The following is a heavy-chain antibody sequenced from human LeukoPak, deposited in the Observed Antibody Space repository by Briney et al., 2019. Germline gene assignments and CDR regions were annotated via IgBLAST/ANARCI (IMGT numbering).Heavy chain of an antibody. Sequence: GGSLRLSCAASGFIFSSYSMNWVRRAPGKGLEWVSYISSSNIHYADSVKGRFTISRDNAKNSLFLQMNSLRAEDTAVYYCARDFDWAFDIWGQGIMVIVSS. CDR2: ISSSNI. V-gene: IGHV3-48*01. J-gene: IGHJ3*02. CDR1: GFIFSSYS. D-gene: IGHD3-9*01. CDR3: ARDFDWAFDI.